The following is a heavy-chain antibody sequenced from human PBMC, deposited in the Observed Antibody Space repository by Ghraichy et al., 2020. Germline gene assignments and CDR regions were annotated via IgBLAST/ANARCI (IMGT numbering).Heavy chain of an antibody. J-gene: IGHJ3*02. CDR1: GGSVSSGSYY. V-gene: IGHV4-61*01. CDR3: ARDRARLRYAFDI. Sequence: SETLSLTCTVSGGSVSSGSYYWSWIRQPPGKGLEWIGYIYYSGSTNYNPSLKSRVTISVDTSKNQFSLKLSSVTAADTAVYYCARDRARLRYAFDIWGQGTMVTVSS. D-gene: IGHD4-17*01. CDR2: IYYSGST.